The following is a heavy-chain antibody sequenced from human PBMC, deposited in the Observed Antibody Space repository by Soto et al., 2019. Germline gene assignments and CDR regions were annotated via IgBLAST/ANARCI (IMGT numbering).Heavy chain of an antibody. CDR2: FIPIFGTT. CDR1: GGTFSSYA. J-gene: IGHJ4*02. D-gene: IGHD3-22*01. Sequence: QVHLVQSGAEVKKPGSSVKVSCKASGGTFSSYAISWVRQAPGQGLEWMGGFIPIFGTTNYAQKFQGRVTITEDESTGTAYMELSSLRSEDTAVYYCTRDRGRRYNDGRGYYYSAYWGQGTLVTVSS. V-gene: IGHV1-69*01. CDR3: TRDRGRRYNDGRGYYYSAY.